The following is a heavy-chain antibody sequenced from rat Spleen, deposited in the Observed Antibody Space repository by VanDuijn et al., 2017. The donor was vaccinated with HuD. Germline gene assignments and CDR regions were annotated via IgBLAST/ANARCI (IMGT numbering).Heavy chain of an antibody. D-gene: IGHD1-12*02. Sequence: QVQLKESGPGLVQPSQTLSLTCTVSGFSLSTYAVIWVRQPPGKGLEWMGRIQNGGNTDYTSALKSRLSISRDTSKSQVLLKMNSLQSEDTAIYFCTRDQSYWGSYYPGGFAYWGQGTLVTVSS. V-gene: IGHV2-15*01. CDR2: IQNGGNT. CDR1: GFSLSTYA. J-gene: IGHJ3*01. CDR3: TRDQSYWGSYYPGGFAY.